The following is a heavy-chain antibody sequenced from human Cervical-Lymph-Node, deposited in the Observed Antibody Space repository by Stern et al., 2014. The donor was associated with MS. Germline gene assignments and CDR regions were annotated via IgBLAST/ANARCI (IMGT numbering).Heavy chain of an antibody. J-gene: IGHJ4*02. D-gene: IGHD5-18*01. CDR2: VHTAGDT. CDR3: ARSDTLDY. V-gene: IGHV3-13*01. Sequence: EVQLLESGGGLIQPGGSLRLSCAASGFTFSLYDFHWVRQAPGKGLEWVAAVHTAGDTYYPGSVEGRFTISRENAKNSLYLQMNSLRAGDTAVYYCARSDTLDYWGRGTLVTVSS. CDR1: GFTFSLYD.